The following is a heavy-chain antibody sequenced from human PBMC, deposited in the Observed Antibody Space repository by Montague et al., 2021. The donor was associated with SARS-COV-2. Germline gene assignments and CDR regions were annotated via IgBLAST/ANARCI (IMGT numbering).Heavy chain of an antibody. Sequence: CAISGDSVSSNIAAWNWIRQSPSRGLEWLGRTKYTSTRYETYAXSVQSRITTTADTSKNQFSLRLNSVTPEDTAVYYCARDLYWAFDAWGLGTTVTVS. V-gene: IGHV6-1*01. CDR3: ARDLYWAFDA. D-gene: IGHD2-8*02. CDR1: GDSVSSNIAA. J-gene: IGHJ3*01. CDR2: TKYTSTRYE.